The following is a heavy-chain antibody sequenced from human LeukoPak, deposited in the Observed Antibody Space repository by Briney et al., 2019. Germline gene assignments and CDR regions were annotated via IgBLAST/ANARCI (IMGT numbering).Heavy chain of an antibody. CDR1: GSRFPTSL. J-gene: IGHJ6*02. V-gene: IGHV5-51*01. CDR3: ARGAYGSGSSYNYYGMDV. CDR2: IKPDDSDT. Sequence: GESLQISCKGPGSRFPTSLIAWVRQIPGKGLEGMGIIKPDDSDTIYTPSLEGQVTFSGDKSISTAYLQWSSLKASDAALYYCARGAYGSGSSYNYYGMDVWGQGTPVTVSS. D-gene: IGHD3-10*01.